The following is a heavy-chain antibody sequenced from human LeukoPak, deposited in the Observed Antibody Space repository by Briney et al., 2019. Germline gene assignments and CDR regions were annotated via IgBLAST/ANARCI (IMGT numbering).Heavy chain of an antibody. CDR3: ARDAGSSSVWDV. J-gene: IGHJ6*02. Sequence: SSETLSLTCTVSGGSISSYYWSWIRQPPGKGLEWIGYIYYSGSTNYNPSLKSRVTISVDTSKNQFSLKLGSVTAADTAVYYCARDAGSSSVWDVWGQGTTVTVSS. CDR2: IYYSGST. D-gene: IGHD6-13*01. CDR1: GGSISSYY. V-gene: IGHV4-59*01.